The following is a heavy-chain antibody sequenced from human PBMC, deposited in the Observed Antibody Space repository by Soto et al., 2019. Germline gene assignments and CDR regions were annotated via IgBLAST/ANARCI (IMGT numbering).Heavy chain of an antibody. J-gene: IGHJ4*02. CDR2: ISYDGSNK. V-gene: IGHV3-30-3*01. Sequence: GGSLRLSCAASGFTFSSYAMHWVRQAPGKGLEWVAVISYDGSNKYYADSVKGRFTISRDNSKNTLYLQMNSLRAEDTAVYYCARDLRYYDILTGSGGLGYWGQGTLVTVSS. CDR1: GFTFSSYA. CDR3: ARDLRYYDILTGSGGLGY. D-gene: IGHD3-9*01.